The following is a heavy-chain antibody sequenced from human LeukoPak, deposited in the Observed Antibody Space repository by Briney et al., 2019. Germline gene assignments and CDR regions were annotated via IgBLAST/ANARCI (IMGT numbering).Heavy chain of an antibody. CDR2: ISHDGNVE. CDR1: GFTINNRG. V-gene: IGHV3-30*18. Sequence: GGSLRLSCEVSGFTINNRGMHWVRQAPGKGLEWVAMISHDGNVEFYLDSVKGRFTISRDNSKNTLYQQMNSLTTDDTAIYYCAKDWGVSGWYNWFDSWGQGTQVTVSS. J-gene: IGHJ5*01. CDR3: AKDWGVSGWYNWFDS. D-gene: IGHD6-19*01.